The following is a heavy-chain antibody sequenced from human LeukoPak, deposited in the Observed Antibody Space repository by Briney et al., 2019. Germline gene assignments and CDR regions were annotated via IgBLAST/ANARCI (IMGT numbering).Heavy chain of an antibody. V-gene: IGHV4-59*02. D-gene: IGHD6-13*01. Sequence: SETLSLTCTVSGVSVSTYYWNWIRQPPGKGLEWIGYFYYSGTTNSSPSLKSRVTMSVDTSKNQFSLRLTSVTASDTAVYYCARAASSWSFDYWGQGTLVTVSS. CDR1: GVSVSTYY. CDR3: ARAASSWSFDY. J-gene: IGHJ4*02. CDR2: FYYSGTT.